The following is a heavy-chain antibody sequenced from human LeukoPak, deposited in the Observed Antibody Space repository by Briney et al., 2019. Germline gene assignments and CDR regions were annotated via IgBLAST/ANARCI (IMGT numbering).Heavy chain of an antibody. CDR2: TYYRSKWYN. CDR3: ARVIAAACDY. CDR1: GDRVSINSAA. Sequence: SQTLSLTCAISGDRVSINSAACNWIRQSPSRGLEWLGRTYYRSKWYNDYAVSVKSRITINPDTSKNQFSLQLNSVTPEDTAVYYCARVIAAACDYWGQGTLVTVSS. J-gene: IGHJ4*02. D-gene: IGHD6-13*01. V-gene: IGHV6-1*01.